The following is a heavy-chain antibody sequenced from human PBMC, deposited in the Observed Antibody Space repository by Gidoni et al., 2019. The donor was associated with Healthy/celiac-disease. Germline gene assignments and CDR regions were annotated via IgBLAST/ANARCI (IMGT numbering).Heavy chain of an antibody. CDR2: IYTSGST. CDR3: ARAEYGGNSGVDYYYGMDV. D-gene: IGHD4-17*01. Sequence: QVQLQESGPGLVKPSATLSLTCTVSGGTLSSYYRSWIRQPAGKGLEWIGRIYTSGSTNYNPSLKSRVTMAVDTSKNQFSLKLSSVTAADTAVYYCARAEYGGNSGVDYYYGMDVWGQGTTVTVSS. CDR1: GGTLSSYY. J-gene: IGHJ6*02. V-gene: IGHV4-4*07.